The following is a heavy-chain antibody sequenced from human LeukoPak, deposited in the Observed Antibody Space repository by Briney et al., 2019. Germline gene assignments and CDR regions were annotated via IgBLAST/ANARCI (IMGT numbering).Heavy chain of an antibody. CDR2: ISTSSSYI. V-gene: IGHV3-21*04. D-gene: IGHD1-26*01. CDR1: GFTFSRYS. J-gene: IGHJ6*03. Sequence: GGSLRLSCAASGFTFSRYSMNWVRQAPGKGLEWVSSISTSSSYIHYADSVKGRFTISRDNPKKTLYLQMNSLRAEDTAVYYCAKSQRGYYPRRTYYYYMDVWGKGTTVTVSS. CDR3: AKSQRGYYPRRTYYYYMDV.